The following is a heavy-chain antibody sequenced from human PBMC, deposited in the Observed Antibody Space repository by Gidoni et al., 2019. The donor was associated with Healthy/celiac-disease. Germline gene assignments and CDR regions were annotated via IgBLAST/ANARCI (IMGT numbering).Heavy chain of an antibody. Sequence: DVQLVQSGAEVKKPGESLKISCHGSGYSFTRDCIVWVRQMPGKVLEWMVIIYPGDSDTRYSPSFQGQVTISADKSISTAYLQWSSLKASDTAMYSCARGMDWVDYWGQGTLVTVPS. V-gene: IGHV5-51*03. CDR1: GYSFTRDC. D-gene: IGHD3-9*01. CDR3: ARGMDWVDY. J-gene: IGHJ4*02. CDR2: IYPGDSDT.